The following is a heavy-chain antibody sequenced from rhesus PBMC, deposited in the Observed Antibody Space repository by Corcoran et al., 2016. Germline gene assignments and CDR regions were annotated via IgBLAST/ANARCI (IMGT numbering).Heavy chain of an antibody. D-gene: IGHD2-21*01. CDR3: ANTLEYCTGSGCYGLDS. CDR1: GLTSGNYD. CDR2: ILSCGII. Sequence: EVQLVESGGGLFQPGGSLRLSCAAPGLTSGNYDLIWIRQAPGKGLYWVSYILSCGIIEHLASVKCRFTISRDKANNKLYLHMSSLRVEDTAVYYCANTLEYCTGSGCYGLDSWGQGVVVTVSS. V-gene: IGHV3S43*01. J-gene: IGHJ6*01.